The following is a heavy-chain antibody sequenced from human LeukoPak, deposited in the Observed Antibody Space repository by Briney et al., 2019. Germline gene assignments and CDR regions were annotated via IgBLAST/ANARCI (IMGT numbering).Heavy chain of an antibody. CDR2: INEDGSEK. Sequence: GGSQRLSCVASGFTFTSYWMGWVHQAPGKGLECVAHINEDGSEKYYVDSVKGRFTISRDNAKNSLYLQMNSLRVEDTAIYYCARAAGTTRTFGYWGQGALVTVSS. J-gene: IGHJ4*02. CDR1: GFTFTSYW. V-gene: IGHV3-7*04. D-gene: IGHD1-7*01. CDR3: ARAAGTTRTFGY.